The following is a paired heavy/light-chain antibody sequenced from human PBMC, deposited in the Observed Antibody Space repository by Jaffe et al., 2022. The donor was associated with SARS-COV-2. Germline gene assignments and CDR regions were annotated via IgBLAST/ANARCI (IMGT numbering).Heavy chain of an antibody. J-gene: IGHJ6*03. Sequence: QLQLQESGPGLVKPSETLSLTCSVSGGSISSSSYYWGWIRQPPGKGLEWIGSIYYRGSTRDNPSLKSRITMSLDTSKNQYSLKLSSVTAADTAVYYCVRPGGSGTYEVSYMADWGKGTTVIVSS. CDR2: IYYRGST. CDR3: VRPGGSGTYEVSYMAD. CDR1: GGSISSSSYY. D-gene: IGHD3-10*01. V-gene: IGHV4-39*01.
Light chain of an antibody. V-gene: IGLV1-40*01. CDR3: QSYDNSLSGWV. Sequence: QSVLTQPPSVSGAPGQRVTISCTGSTSNIGAGYDVHWYQQVSGTAPKLLIYGNSNRPSGVPDRFSGSKSGTSASLAITGLQAEDEADYYCQSYDNSLSGWVFGGGTKLTVL. J-gene: IGLJ3*02. CDR2: GNS. CDR1: TSNIGAGYD.